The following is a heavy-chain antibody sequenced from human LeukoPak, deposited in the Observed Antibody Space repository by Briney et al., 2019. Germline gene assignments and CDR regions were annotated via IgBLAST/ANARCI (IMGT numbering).Heavy chain of an antibody. CDR1: GFTFDDYA. CDR3: AKDPTYDFWSGYLRGKNWFDP. CDR2: ISGDGGST. Sequence: GGSLRLSCAASGFTFDDYAMHWVRQAPGKGLEWVSLISGDGGSTYYADSVKGRFTISRDNSKNSLYLQMNNLRTEDTALYYCAKDPTYDFWSGYLRGKNWFDPWGQGTLVTVSS. J-gene: IGHJ5*02. V-gene: IGHV3-43*02. D-gene: IGHD3-3*01.